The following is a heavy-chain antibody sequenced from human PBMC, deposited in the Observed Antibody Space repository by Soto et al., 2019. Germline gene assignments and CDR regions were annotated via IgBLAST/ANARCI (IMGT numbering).Heavy chain of an antibody. CDR2: IYHSGST. D-gene: IGHD1-26*01. Sequence: PSWSLSLTCAVSCGSISSSNWWSWVRQPPGKGLEWIGEIYHSGSTNYNPSLKSRVTISVDKSKNQFSLKLSSVTAADTAVYYCASLGIVGATTGAYWGQGTLVTVSS. CDR3: ASLGIVGATTGAY. J-gene: IGHJ4*02. CDR1: CGSISSSNW. V-gene: IGHV4-4*02.